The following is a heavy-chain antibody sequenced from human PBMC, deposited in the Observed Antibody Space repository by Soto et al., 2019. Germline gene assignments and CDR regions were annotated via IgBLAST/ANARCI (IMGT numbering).Heavy chain of an antibody. D-gene: IGHD6-19*01. J-gene: IGHJ4*02. V-gene: IGHV4-34*01. CDR2: IYYSGST. CDR3: ARHEAPSGWYFDY. Sequence: SETLSLTCAVYGGSFSGYYWSWIRQPPGKGLEWIGSIYYSGSTYYNPSLKSRVTISVDTSKNQFSLKLSSVTAADTAVYYCARHEAPSGWYFDYWGQGTLVTVSS. CDR1: GGSFSGYY.